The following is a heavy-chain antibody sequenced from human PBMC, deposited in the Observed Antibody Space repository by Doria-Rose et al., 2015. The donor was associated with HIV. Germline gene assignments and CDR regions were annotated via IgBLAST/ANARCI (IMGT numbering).Heavy chain of an antibody. CDR2: IFSDDER. J-gene: IGHJ4*02. CDR3: ARIKSSRWYHKYYFDF. CDR1: GVSLSSPGMG. Sequence: QITLKECGPVLVKPTETLTLTCTVSGVSLSSPGMGVSWIRQPPGKALEWLANIFSDDERSYKTSPKSRLTISRVTYKSQVVLTMTDMDPVDTATYYCARIKSSRWYHKYYFDFWGQGTLVIVSA. D-gene: IGHD6-13*01. V-gene: IGHV2-26*01.